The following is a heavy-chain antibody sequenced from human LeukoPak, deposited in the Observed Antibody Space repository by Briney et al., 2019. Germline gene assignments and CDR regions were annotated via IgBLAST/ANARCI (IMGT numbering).Heavy chain of an antibody. D-gene: IGHD3-10*01. CDR1: GYTFTGYF. V-gene: IGHV1-2*02. CDR3: ARGDMVRGLYYMDV. J-gene: IGHJ6*03. Sequence: ASVKVSCKASGYTFTGYFIQWVRQAPGQGLEWMGWVNPNSGGTDYAQKFQGRITMTRETSISTAYMELNSLRSDDTAVYYCARGDMVRGLYYMDVWGRGTTVTVSS. CDR2: VNPNSGGT.